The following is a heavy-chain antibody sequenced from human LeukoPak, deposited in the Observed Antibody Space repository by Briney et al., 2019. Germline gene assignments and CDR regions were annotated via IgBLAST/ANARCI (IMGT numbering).Heavy chain of an antibody. J-gene: IGHJ3*02. CDR1: GYTFTSYD. V-gene: IGHV1-18*01. D-gene: IGHD1-14*01. CDR3: ARVPPTTFNAFDI. Sequence: GASVKVSCKASGYTFTSYDITWVRQAPGQGLEWMGWIRVYNGNTNYAQKLQGRVTMTTDTSTSTAYMELRSLRSDDTAVYYCARVPPTTFNAFDIWGQGTMVTVSS. CDR2: IRVYNGNT.